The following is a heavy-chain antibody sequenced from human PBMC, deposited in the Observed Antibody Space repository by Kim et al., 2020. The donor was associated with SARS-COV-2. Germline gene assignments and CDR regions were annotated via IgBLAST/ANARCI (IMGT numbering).Heavy chain of an antibody. V-gene: IGHV4-39*01. J-gene: IGHJ6*02. Sequence: SETLSLTCTVSGGSISSSSYYWGWIRQPPGKGLEWIGSIYYSGSTYYNPSLKSRVTISVDTSKNQFSLKLSSVTAADTAVYYCASIVPATYYYYYGMDVWGQGTTVTVSS. CDR1: GGSISSSSYY. CDR3: ASIVPATYYYYYGMDV. D-gene: IGHD2-2*01. CDR2: IYYSGST.